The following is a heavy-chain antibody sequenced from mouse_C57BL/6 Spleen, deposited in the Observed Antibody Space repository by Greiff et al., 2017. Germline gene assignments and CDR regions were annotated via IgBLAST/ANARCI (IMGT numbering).Heavy chain of an antibody. CDR1: GYTFTDYN. Sequence: EVQVVESGPELVKPGASVKIPCKASGYTFTDYNMDWVKQSHGKSLEWIGDINPNNGGTIYNQKFKGKATLTVDKSSSTAYMELRSLTSEDTAVYYCARSYYGSSYWYFDVWGTGTTVTVSS. D-gene: IGHD1-1*01. CDR2: INPNNGGT. CDR3: ARSYYGSSYWYFDV. V-gene: IGHV1-18*01. J-gene: IGHJ1*03.